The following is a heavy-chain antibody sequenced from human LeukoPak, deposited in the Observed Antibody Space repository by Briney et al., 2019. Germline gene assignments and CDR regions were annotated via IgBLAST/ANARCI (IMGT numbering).Heavy chain of an antibody. D-gene: IGHD3-16*02. V-gene: IGHV3-74*01. CDR1: GFTFSSYA. CDR2: INSDGSAT. J-gene: IGHJ4*02. CDR3: ARGTAGYHSSYFDY. Sequence: PGGSLRLSCAASGFTFSSYAMHWVRQAPGKGLVWVSRINSDGSATAYADSVKGRFTISRDNAENTLYLQMNSLRAEDTAVYYCARGTAGYHSSYFDYWGQGTLVTVSS.